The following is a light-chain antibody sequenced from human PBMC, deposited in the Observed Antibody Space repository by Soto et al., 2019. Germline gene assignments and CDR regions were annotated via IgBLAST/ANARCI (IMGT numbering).Light chain of an antibody. Sequence: EIVMTQSPATLSVSPGGRATLSCRASQSVSSNLAWYQQKPGQAPRLLIYGASTRPTGIPVRFSGSGSGTEFFLTISSLQSEDFAVYYCQQYNDWPPYTFGQGTKLEIK. CDR3: QQYNDWPPYT. CDR1: QSVSSN. J-gene: IGKJ2*01. V-gene: IGKV3-15*01. CDR2: GAS.